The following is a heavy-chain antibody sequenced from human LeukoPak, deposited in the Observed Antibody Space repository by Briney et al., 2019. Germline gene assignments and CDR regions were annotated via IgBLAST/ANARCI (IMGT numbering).Heavy chain of an antibody. J-gene: IGHJ4*02. Sequence: GESLKISCKVSGYNFISYWIGWVCQLPGKGLEWMGIIYPGDSDTRYSPSFQGQVTISADKSISTAYLQWSSLKASDTAMYYCARYTSSGWLYFDYWGQGTLVTVSS. V-gene: IGHV5-51*01. CDR1: GYNFISYW. D-gene: IGHD6-19*01. CDR3: ARYTSSGWLYFDY. CDR2: IYPGDSDT.